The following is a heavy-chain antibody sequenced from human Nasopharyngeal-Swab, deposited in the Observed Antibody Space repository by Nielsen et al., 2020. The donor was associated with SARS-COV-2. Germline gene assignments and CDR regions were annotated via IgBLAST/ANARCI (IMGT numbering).Heavy chain of an antibody. CDR3: ARDLSGYYYTMGV. V-gene: IGHV3-23*01. J-gene: IGHJ6*02. CDR2: VSGSGGTT. D-gene: IGHD3-3*02. Sequence: GGSLRLSCAASGFTFSSYAMSWVRQAPGKGLEWVSGVSGSGGTTKYADSVKGRFTISRDNSKNKLYLQMHSLRVEDTAVYYCARDLSGYYYTMGVWGRGTTVTVSS. CDR1: GFTFSSYA.